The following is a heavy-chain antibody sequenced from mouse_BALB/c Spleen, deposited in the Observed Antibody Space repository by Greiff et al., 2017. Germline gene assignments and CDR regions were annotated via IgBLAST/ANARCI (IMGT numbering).Heavy chain of an antibody. J-gene: IGHJ2*01. CDR2: INSNGGST. CDR1: GFTFSSYG. V-gene: IGHV5-6-3*01. Sequence: EVQRVESGGGLVQPGGSLKLSCAASGFTFSSYGMSWVRQTPDKRLELVATINSNGGSTYYPDSVKGRFTISRDNAKNTLYLQMSSLKSEDTAMYYCARELDYWGQGTTLTVSS. CDR3: ARELDY.